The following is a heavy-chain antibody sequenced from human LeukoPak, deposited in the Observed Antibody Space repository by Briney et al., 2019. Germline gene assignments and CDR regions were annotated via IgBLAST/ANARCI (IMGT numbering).Heavy chain of an antibody. CDR2: ISGSGGST. CDR3: AKSPGAYCTGGSCYIDY. J-gene: IGHJ4*02. CDR1: GFTFSSYA. D-gene: IGHD2-15*01. Sequence: PGGSLRLSRAASGFTFSSYAMSWVRQAPGKGLEWVSAISGSGGSTYYADSVKGRFTISRDNSKNTLYLQMNSLRAEDTAVYYCAKSPGAYCTGGSCYIDYWGQGTLVTVSS. V-gene: IGHV3-23*01.